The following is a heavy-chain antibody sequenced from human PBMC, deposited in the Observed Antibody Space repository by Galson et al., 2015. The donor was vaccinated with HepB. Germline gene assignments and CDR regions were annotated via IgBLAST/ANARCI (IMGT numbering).Heavy chain of an antibody. CDR3: ARTPIVGATVHIDY. CDR1: GFSLSTSGMC. D-gene: IGHD1-26*01. CDR2: IDWDDDK. Sequence: PALVKPTQTLTLTCTFSGFSLSTSGMCVSWIRQPPGKALEWLARIDWDDDKYYSTSLKTRLTISKDTSKNQVVLTMTNMDPVDTATYYCARTPIVGATVHIDYWGQGTLVTVSS. V-gene: IGHV2-70*11. J-gene: IGHJ4*02.